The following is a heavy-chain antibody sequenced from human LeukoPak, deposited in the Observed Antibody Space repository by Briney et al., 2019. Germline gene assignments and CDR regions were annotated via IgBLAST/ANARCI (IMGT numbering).Heavy chain of an antibody. D-gene: IGHD6-13*01. CDR2: ISAYNGNT. Sequence: ASVKVSCKASGYTFTSYGISWVRQAPGQGLEWMGWISAYNGNTNYAQKLQGRVTMTTDTSTSTDYMELRSLRSDDTAVYYCARVEIAAAGKLDYWGQGTLVTVSS. CDR1: GYTFTSYG. J-gene: IGHJ4*02. CDR3: ARVEIAAAGKLDY. V-gene: IGHV1-18*01.